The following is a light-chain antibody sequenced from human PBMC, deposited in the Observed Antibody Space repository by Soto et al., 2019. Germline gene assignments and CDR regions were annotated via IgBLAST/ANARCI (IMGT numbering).Light chain of an antibody. CDR2: GAS. Sequence: AIQLTQSPSALSASVGDRVTITCRASLGIRNDLGWYQQKPGEAPRLLVYGASTLQSGVPSRFSGSGSGTEFTLTISSPQLADFETYYCLQDYNSPLTFGEGTRLEI. J-gene: IGKJ4*01. V-gene: IGKV1-6*02. CDR3: LQDYNSPLT. CDR1: LGIRND.